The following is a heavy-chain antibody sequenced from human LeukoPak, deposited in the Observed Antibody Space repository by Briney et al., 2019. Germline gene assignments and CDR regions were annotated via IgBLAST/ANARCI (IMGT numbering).Heavy chain of an antibody. D-gene: IGHD1-26*01. CDR1: GFTFSSYW. V-gene: IGHV3-74*01. CDR3: TLGRGVF. CDR2: INSDGSST. Sequence: GGSLRLSCAASGFTFSSYWMHWVSQDPGKGLMWVSRINSDGSSTNYADSVKGRFTISRDNAKNTLYLQMNTLRAEDTAVYYCTLGRGVFWGQGTLVTVSS. J-gene: IGHJ4*02.